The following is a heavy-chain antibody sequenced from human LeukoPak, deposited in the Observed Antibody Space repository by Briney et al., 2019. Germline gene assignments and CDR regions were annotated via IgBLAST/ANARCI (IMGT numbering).Heavy chain of an antibody. CDR2: VYGGGST. CDR1: GGSISSYY. D-gene: IGHD3-10*01. CDR3: ARDSGTTGEVKFDP. V-gene: IGHV4-4*07. J-gene: IGHJ5*02. Sequence: SETLSLTCTVSGGSISSYYLSWIRQPAGKGLEWIGRVYGGGSTTYNPSLKSRVTMSVDTSKNQFSLKLSSVTAADTALYYCARDSGTTGEVKFDPWGQGTLVTASS.